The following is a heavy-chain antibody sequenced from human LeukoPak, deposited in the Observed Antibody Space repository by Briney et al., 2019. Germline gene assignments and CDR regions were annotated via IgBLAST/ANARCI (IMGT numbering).Heavy chain of an antibody. D-gene: IGHD5-12*01. Sequence: GGSLRLSCAASGFILSQYSMNWVRQAPGKGLEWVSHIRSSSETFYADSVKGRFTISRGNARNSLYLQMNNLRGEDTAIYYCARDAGNSGYGCDLWGQGTLVTVSS. CDR1: GFILSQYS. CDR2: IRSSSET. CDR3: ARDAGNSGYGCDL. J-gene: IGHJ5*02. V-gene: IGHV3-48*01.